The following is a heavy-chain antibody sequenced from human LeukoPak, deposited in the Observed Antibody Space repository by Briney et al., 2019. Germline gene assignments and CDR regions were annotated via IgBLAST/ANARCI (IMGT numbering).Heavy chain of an antibody. CDR2: IYYSGST. J-gene: IGHJ4*02. Sequence: PSETLSLTCTVSGGSISSGGYYWSWIRQHPGKGLEWIGYIYYSGSTYYNPSLKSRVTISVDTSKNQFSLKLSSVTAAGTAVYYCAREGGPYDSSGYSFFDYWGQGTLVTVSS. D-gene: IGHD3-22*01. CDR1: GGSISSGGYY. CDR3: AREGGPYDSSGYSFFDY. V-gene: IGHV4-31*03.